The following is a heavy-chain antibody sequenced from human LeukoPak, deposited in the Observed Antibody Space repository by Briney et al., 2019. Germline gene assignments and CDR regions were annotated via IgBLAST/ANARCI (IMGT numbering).Heavy chain of an antibody. CDR2: IYSGGST. CDR3: ARDRSVTHYFDY. V-gene: IGHV3-53*05. J-gene: IGHJ4*02. CDR1: GFTVSSNY. Sequence: GGSLRLSCAASGFTVSSNYMSWVRQAPGKGLEWVSVIYSGGSTYYADSVKGRFTISRDNSKNTLYLQMNSLIAKDTAVYYCARDRSVTHYFDYWGQGTLVTVSS. D-gene: IGHD4-17*01.